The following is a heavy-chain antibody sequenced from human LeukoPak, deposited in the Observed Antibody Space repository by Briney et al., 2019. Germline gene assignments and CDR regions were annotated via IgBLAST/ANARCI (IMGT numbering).Heavy chain of an antibody. CDR3: ARHIAVAGFDY. V-gene: IGHV5-51*01. D-gene: IGHD6-19*01. CDR1: GYSFTSYW. Sequence: GESLKVSCKGSGYSFTSYWIGWVRQMPGKGLGWMGIIYPGDSDTKYSPSFQSQVTISADKSISTAYLQWSSLKASDTAMYYCARHIAVAGFDYWGQGTLVTVSS. CDR2: IYPGDSDT. J-gene: IGHJ4*02.